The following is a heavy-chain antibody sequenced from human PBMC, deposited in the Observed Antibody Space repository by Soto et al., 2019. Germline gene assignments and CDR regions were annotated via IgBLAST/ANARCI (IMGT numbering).Heavy chain of an antibody. J-gene: IGHJ4*02. V-gene: IGHV4-30-4*01. Sequence: PSETLSLTCTVSGGSISSGDYYWGWIRQPPGKGLEWIAYIHNSVSTHYNPSLKSRVTISVDTSKNQFSLKLSSVTAADTAVYYCARSRYSGSYFFDYWGQGILVTVSS. CDR1: GGSISSGDYY. D-gene: IGHD1-26*01. CDR3: ARSRYSGSYFFDY. CDR2: IHNSVST.